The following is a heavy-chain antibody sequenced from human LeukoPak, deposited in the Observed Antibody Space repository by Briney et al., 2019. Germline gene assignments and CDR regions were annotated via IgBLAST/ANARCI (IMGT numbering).Heavy chain of an antibody. CDR2: IWYDGSNK. Sequence: GGSLRLSRAASGFTFSSYGMHWVRQAPGKGLEWVAVIWYDGSNKYYADSVKGRFTISRDNSKNTLYLQMNSLRAEDTAVYYCARDPTMIVVAYYFDYWGQGTLVTVSS. CDR3: ARDPTMIVVAYYFDY. D-gene: IGHD3-22*01. J-gene: IGHJ4*02. V-gene: IGHV3-33*01. CDR1: GFTFSSYG.